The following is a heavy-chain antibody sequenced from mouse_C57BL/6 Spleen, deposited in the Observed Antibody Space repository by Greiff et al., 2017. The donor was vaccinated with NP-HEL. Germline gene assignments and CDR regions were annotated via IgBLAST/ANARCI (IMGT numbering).Heavy chain of an antibody. J-gene: IGHJ3*01. CDR3: ARDGYSNVAY. D-gene: IGHD2-5*01. Sequence: EVQLQESGGGLVKPGGSLKLSCAASGFTFSDYGMHWVRQAPEKGLEWVAYISSGSSTIYYADTVKGRFTISRDNAKNTLFLQMTSLRSEDTAMYYCARDGYSNVAYWGQGTLVTVSA. V-gene: IGHV5-17*01. CDR1: GFTFSDYG. CDR2: ISSGSSTI.